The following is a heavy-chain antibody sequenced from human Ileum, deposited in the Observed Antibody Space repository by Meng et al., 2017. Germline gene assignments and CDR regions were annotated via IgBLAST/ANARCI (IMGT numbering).Heavy chain of an antibody. V-gene: IGHV4-4*03. Sequence: HMQQSRPGLLRPPGTLALTSAVSGGSISTSDWWSWVRQPPGKGLEWIGEIHHSGSTNYNPSLKSRVTISVDKSKNQFSLNLNSVTAADTAVYYCAREWSGSYRHFDYWGQGTLVTVSS. CDR2: IHHSGST. D-gene: IGHD1-26*01. J-gene: IGHJ4*02. CDR3: AREWSGSYRHFDY. CDR1: GGSISTSDW.